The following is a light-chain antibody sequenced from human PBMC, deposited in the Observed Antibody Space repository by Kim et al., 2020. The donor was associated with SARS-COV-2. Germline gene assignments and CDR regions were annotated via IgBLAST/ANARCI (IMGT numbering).Light chain of an antibody. J-gene: IGLJ2*01. Sequence: GQRVTISCSGSNSTIGHNYVSCYQHLPGTAPKPVIFNNDQRPSGVPDRFSVSKSGTSTYLVISGLRSEDEADYFCAAWDEGLRGPVFGGGTKLTVL. V-gene: IGLV1-47*02. CDR3: AAWDEGLRGPV. CDR1: NSTIGHNY. CDR2: NND.